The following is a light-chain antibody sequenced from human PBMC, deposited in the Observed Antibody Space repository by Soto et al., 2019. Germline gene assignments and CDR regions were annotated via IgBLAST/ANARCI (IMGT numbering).Light chain of an antibody. J-gene: IGKJ1*01. V-gene: IGKV1-5*01. CDR3: QQYNSYSWT. CDR1: QSIRSY. CDR2: HAS. Sequence: DIQLTQSPSSLSASVGDRVTITCRASQSIRSYLNWYQQKPGKAPKLLIYHASNLRGGVPSRFSGGGSGTEFTLTISSVQPDDIATYSCQQYNSYSWTFGQGTKVDIK.